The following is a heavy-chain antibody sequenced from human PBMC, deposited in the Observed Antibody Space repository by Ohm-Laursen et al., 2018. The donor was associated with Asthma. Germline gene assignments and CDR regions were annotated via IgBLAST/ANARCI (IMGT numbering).Heavy chain of an antibody. CDR1: GFTFDDYA. J-gene: IGHJ4*02. D-gene: IGHD6-13*01. CDR2: ISWNSGSI. CDR3: AKDSLRYSSSWYYFDY. V-gene: IGHV3-9*01. Sequence: SLRLSCTASGFTFDDYAMHWVRQAPGKGLEWVSGISWNSGSIGYADSVKGRFTISRDNAKNSLYLQMNSLRAEDTALYYCAKDSLRYSSSWYYFDYWGQGTLVTVSS.